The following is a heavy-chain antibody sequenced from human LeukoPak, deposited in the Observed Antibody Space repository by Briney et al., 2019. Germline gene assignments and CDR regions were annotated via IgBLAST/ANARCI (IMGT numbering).Heavy chain of an antibody. D-gene: IGHD3-10*01. J-gene: IGHJ4*02. CDR1: GFTFSDYY. CDR3: AKDIYGSGSYSPFDY. V-gene: IGHV3-11*01. CDR2: ISTSGTTI. Sequence: PGGSLRLSCAASGFTFSDYYMSWIRQAPGEGLEWISYISTSGTTIYYADSVKGRFTISRDNAKNSLYLQMNSLRAEDTAVYYCAKDIYGSGSYSPFDYWGQGTLVTVSS.